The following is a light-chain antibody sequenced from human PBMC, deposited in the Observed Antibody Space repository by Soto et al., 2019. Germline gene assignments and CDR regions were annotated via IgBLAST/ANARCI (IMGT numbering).Light chain of an antibody. V-gene: IGKV3D-20*01. CDR2: AAS. J-gene: IGKJ5*01. CDR1: AGVSSSY. Sequence: DIWLTQSPATLSFSTGERATLSCRASAGVSSSYVAWYQKKSGLAPRLLIHAASSRATGIPDRFSGSKSGTDFTLTIRRLEPEDVGVYYCQQYGSSPITFGQGTRLDIK. CDR3: QQYGSSPIT.